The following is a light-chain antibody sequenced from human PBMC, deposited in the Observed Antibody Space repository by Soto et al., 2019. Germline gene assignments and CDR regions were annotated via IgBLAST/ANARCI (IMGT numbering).Light chain of an antibody. CDR3: QQCYSTPVT. CDR2: AAS. CDR1: QSISSY. J-gene: IGKJ1*01. V-gene: IGKV1-39*01. Sequence: DIQMTQSPYSLSASVGDRVTITCRASQSISSYLNWYQQKPGKAPKLLIYAASSLQSGVPSRFSGSGSGTDFTLTISSLQPEDFATYYCQQCYSTPVTFGQGTKVEIK.